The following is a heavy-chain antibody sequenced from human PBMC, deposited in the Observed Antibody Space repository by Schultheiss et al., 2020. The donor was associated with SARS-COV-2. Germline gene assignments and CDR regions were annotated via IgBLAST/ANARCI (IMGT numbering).Heavy chain of an antibody. J-gene: IGHJ4*02. Sequence: GGSLRLSCAASGFTFSSYAMHWVRQAPGKGLEWVAVISYDGSNKYYADSVKGRFTISRDNSKNTLYLQMNSLRAEDTAVYYCARDRQYFDRSRYYFDYWGQGTLVTVSS. D-gene: IGHD3-9*01. CDR2: ISYDGSNK. V-gene: IGHV3-30*01. CDR3: ARDRQYFDRSRYYFDY. CDR1: GFTFSSYA.